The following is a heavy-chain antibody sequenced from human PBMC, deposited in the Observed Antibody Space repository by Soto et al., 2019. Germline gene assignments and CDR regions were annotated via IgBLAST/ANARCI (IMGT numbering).Heavy chain of an antibody. CDR3: ARDRGDQRWLQLIYYYGMDV. CDR2: ISYDGSNK. CDR1: GFTFSSYA. D-gene: IGHD5-12*01. J-gene: IGHJ6*02. Sequence: GGSLRLSCAASGFTFSSYAMHWVRQAPGKGLEWVAVISYDGSNKYYADSVKGRFTISRDNSKNTLYLQMNSLRAEDTAVYYCARDRGDQRWLQLIYYYGMDVWGQGTTVTVSS. V-gene: IGHV3-30-3*01.